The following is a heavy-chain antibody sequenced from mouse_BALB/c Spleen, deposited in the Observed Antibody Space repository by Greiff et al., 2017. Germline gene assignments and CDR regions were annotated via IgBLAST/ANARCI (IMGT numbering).Heavy chain of an antibody. V-gene: IGHV1S126*01. Sequence: VQLHQSGAELVRPGSSVKISCTASGYTFTSYWMNWVKQRPGQGLEWIGEIDPSDSYTNNNQKFKDKATLTVDKSASTAYMQLSSLTSEDTAVYYCARFGNYVYAMDYWGQGTSVTVSS. CDR1: GYTFTSYW. CDR2: IDPSDSYT. J-gene: IGHJ4*01. D-gene: IGHD2-1*01. CDR3: ARFGNYVYAMDY.